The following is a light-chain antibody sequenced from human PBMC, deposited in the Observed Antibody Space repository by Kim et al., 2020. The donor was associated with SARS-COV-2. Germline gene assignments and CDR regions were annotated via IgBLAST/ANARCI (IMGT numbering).Light chain of an antibody. Sequence: DIQLTQSPSFLSASVGDRVTITCRASQGISSYLAWYQQKPGKAPKLLIYAASTLQSGVPSRFSGSASGTEFTLTISSLQPEDFATYYCQQFNTYPFTFGPGTKVDIK. V-gene: IGKV1-9*01. CDR1: QGISSY. CDR3: QQFNTYPFT. CDR2: AAS. J-gene: IGKJ3*01.